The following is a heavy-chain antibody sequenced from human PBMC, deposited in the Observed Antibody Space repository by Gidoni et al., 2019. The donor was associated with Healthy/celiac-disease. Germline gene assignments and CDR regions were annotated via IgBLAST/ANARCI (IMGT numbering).Heavy chain of an antibody. V-gene: IGHV4-61*02. D-gene: IGHD6-13*01. CDR2: IYTSGST. CDR3: ARGRIHSSSWWDY. Sequence: QVQLQESGPGLVKPSQTLSLTCTVSGGSISSGSYYWSWIRQPAGKGLEWIGRIYTSGSTNYNPSLKSRVTISVDTSKNQFSLKLSSVTAADTAVYYCARGRIHSSSWWDYWGQGTLVTVSS. J-gene: IGHJ4*02. CDR1: GGSISSGSYY.